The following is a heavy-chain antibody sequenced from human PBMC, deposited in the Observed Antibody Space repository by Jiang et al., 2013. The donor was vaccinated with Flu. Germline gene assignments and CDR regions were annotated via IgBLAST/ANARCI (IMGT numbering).Heavy chain of an antibody. CDR3: ARDVYDFWGGHDY. CDR1: GYPFTSYA. CDR2: INTNTGNP. D-gene: IGHD3-3*01. Sequence: KPGASVKVSCKASGYPFTSYAMNWVRQAPGQGLEWLGYINTNTGNPTYAQGFTGRFVLSLDTSVNTAYLQISSLKTEDTAIYYCARDVYDFWGGHDYWGQGTLVTVSS. V-gene: IGHV7-4-1*02. J-gene: IGHJ4*02.